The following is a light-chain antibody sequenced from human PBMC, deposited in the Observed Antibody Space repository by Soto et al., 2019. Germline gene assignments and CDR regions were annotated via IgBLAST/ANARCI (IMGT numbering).Light chain of an antibody. CDR2: DAS. CDR3: QQYNNWPPWT. V-gene: IGKV3-15*01. CDR1: QSVSNN. Sequence: ILMTQSTATLSVSPGERATLSCMASQSVSNNLAWYQQKPGQAPRLLIYDASTRATGIPARFSGSGSGTEFTLTISGLQSEDFAVYYCQQYNNWPPWTCGQGTKVEIK. J-gene: IGKJ1*01.